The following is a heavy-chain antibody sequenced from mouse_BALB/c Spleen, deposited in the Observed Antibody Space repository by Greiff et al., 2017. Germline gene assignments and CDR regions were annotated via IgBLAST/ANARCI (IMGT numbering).Heavy chain of an antibody. V-gene: IGHV1S56*01. CDR3: ARKYGNYAMDY. J-gene: IGHJ4*01. Sequence: VQLQQSGPELVKPGASVRISCKASGYTFTSYYIHWVKQRPGQGLEWIGWIYPGNVNTKYNEKFKGKATLTADKSSSTAYMQLSSLTSEDSAVYFCARKYGNYAMDYWGQGTSVTVSS. CDR1: GYTFTSYY. D-gene: IGHD2-10*02. CDR2: IYPGNVNT.